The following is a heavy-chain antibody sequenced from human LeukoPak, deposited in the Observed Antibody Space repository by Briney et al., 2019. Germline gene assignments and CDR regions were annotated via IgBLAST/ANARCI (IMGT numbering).Heavy chain of an antibody. CDR1: GGTFSSYA. CDR2: IIPIFGTA. CDR3: ARDHVVRGVMHY. Sequence: GSSVKVSCKASGGTFSSYAISWVRQAPGQGLEWMGGIIPIFGTANYAQKFQGRVTITTDESTSTAYMELSSLRSEDTAVYYCARDHVVRGVMHYWGQGTPVTVSS. V-gene: IGHV1-69*05. D-gene: IGHD3-10*01. J-gene: IGHJ4*02.